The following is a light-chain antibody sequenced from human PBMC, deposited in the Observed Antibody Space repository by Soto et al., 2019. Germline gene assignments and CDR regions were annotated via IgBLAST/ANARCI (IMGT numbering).Light chain of an antibody. CDR3: QQFDSSRIYS. V-gene: IGKV3-20*01. CDR1: QSVTSTY. J-gene: IGKJ2*03. Sequence: EILLTQSPGTLSLSPGETATLSCRASQSVTSTYLAWYQQRPGQSPRLIIYGGSTRATGFPDRFSGGGSGTDFPLTLSRLEPEDSAVYYCHCQQFDSSRIYSFGQGTKLEI. CDR2: GGS.